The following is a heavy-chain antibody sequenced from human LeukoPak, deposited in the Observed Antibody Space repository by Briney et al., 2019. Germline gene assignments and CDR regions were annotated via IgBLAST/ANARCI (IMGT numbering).Heavy chain of an antibody. CDR3: ARDAYSRTSWYTGWLDQ. D-gene: IGHD2-2*02. CDR2: IKPDGSEK. Sequence: PGGSLRLSCEGSGFSFGNYWMSWVRQAPGKGLEWVASIKPDGSEKYYVESVKGRFTVSRDNAESSLYLQMNSLRAEDTALYYCARDAYSRTSWYTGWLDQWGQGTLVTVSS. J-gene: IGHJ4*02. V-gene: IGHV3-7*01. CDR1: GFSFGNYW.